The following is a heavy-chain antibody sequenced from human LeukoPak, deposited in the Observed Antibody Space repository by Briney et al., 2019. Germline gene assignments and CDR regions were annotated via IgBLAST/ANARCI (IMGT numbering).Heavy chain of an antibody. CDR2: ITPNSGGT. D-gene: IGHD6-6*01. CDR1: GYTFTVYY. V-gene: IGHV1-2*02. Sequence: ASVTVSFTASGYTFTVYYMHWVRQAPGQGIEWMGWITPNSGGTNYAQKFQGRVTMTRDTSISTAYMELSRLRSDDTAVNYCARDFKYSSSSGIGDYWGQGTLVTVYS. CDR3: ARDFKYSSSSGIGDY. J-gene: IGHJ4*02.